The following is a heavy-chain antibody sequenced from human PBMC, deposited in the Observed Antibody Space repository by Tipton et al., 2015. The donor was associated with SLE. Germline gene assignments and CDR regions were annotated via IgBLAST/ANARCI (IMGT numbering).Heavy chain of an antibody. CDR3: VKGARLGD. Sequence: SLRLSCAASGFPFSSYDMSWVRQAPGKGLEWVSVLYKGGSTSYADAVKGRFTVSRDNSKNTLYVHLNSLSAEDTVLYYCVKGARLGDWCQASLLTVS. D-gene: IGHD6-25*01. V-gene: IGHV3-23*03. J-gene: IGHJ4*02. CDR2: LYKGGST. CDR1: GFPFSSYD.